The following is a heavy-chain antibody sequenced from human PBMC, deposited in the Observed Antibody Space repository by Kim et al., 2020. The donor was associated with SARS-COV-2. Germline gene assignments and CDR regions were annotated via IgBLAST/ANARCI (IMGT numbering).Heavy chain of an antibody. CDR1: GYTFTSYA. CDR2: INAGNGNT. V-gene: IGHV1-3*01. CDR3: AYGVGAIARFDY. D-gene: IGHD1-26*01. J-gene: IGHJ4*02. Sequence: ASVKVSCKASGYTFTSYAMHWVRQAPGQRLEWMGWINAGNGNTKYSQKFQGRVTITRDTSASTAYMELSSLRSEDTAVYYCAYGVGAIARFDYWGQGTLVTVSS.